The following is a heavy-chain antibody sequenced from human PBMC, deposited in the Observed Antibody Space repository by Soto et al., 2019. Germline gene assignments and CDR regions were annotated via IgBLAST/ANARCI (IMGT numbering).Heavy chain of an antibody. CDR3: AKGGVSGYYFDY. J-gene: IGHJ4*02. CDR1: GFTFSSYA. CDR2: ISGSGGST. Sequence: EVQVLESGGGLVQPGGSLRLSCAASGFTFSSYAMSWVRQAPGTGVEWVSGISGSGGSTYYADSVRGRLTISRDNSKNTLYLRMTSLRAGDTAVYYCAKGGVSGYYFDYWGQGTLVTVSS. V-gene: IGHV3-23*01. D-gene: IGHD3-10*01.